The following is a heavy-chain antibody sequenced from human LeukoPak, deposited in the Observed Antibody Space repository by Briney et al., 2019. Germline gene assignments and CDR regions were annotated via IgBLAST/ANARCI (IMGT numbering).Heavy chain of an antibody. CDR3: ASGYSSSARYYFDY. J-gene: IGHJ4*02. Sequence: SETLSLTCAVYGGSFSGYYWSWIRQPPGKGLEWIGEINHSGSTNYNPSLKSRVTISVDTSKNQFSLKLSSVTAADTAVYYCASGYSSSARYYFDYWGQGTLVTVSS. CDR2: INHSGST. D-gene: IGHD6-6*01. CDR1: GGSFSGYY. V-gene: IGHV4-34*01.